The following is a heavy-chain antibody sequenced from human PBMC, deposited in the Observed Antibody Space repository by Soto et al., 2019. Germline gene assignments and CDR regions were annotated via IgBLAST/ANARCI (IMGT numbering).Heavy chain of an antibody. CDR2: ISDSGGRT. CDR1: GFSFRGYA. D-gene: IGHD3-22*01. Sequence: EVQLLESGGGLVQPGGSLRLSCVASGFSFRGYAMSWVRQAPGKGLEWVSAISDSGGRTYYADSVKGRFTISRDNSKNTRYLQMNSQRAEDTAVYYCAKERTSSGYFDYWGQGTLVTVSS. CDR3: AKERTSSGYFDY. V-gene: IGHV3-23*01. J-gene: IGHJ4*02.